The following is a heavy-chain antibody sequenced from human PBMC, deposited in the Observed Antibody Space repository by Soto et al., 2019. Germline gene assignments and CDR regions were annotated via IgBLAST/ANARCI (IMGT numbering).Heavy chain of an antibody. D-gene: IGHD3-3*01. CDR1: GGTFSSYA. V-gene: IGHV1-69*01. CDR3: ASRTDFWSGPGYYYYGMDV. CDR2: IIPIFGTA. Sequence: QVQLVQSGAEVKKPGSSVKVSYKASGGTFSSYAISWVRQAPGQGLEWMGGIIPIFGTANYAQKFQGRVTITADEATSTAYMELSSLRSEDTAVYYCASRTDFWSGPGYYYYGMDVWGQGTTVTVSS. J-gene: IGHJ6*02.